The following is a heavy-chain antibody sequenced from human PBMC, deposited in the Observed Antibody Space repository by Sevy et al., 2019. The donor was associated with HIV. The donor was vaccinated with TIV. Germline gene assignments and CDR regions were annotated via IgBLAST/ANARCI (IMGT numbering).Heavy chain of an antibody. D-gene: IGHD3-22*01. J-gene: IGHJ4*02. CDR2: IYPGDSET. CDR1: GYSFTNYW. V-gene: IGHV5-51*01. Sequence: GASLKISCKGSGYSFTNYWIAWVRQMPGKGLEWMGIIYPGDSETRYSPSFQGQVTISADKSISTAYLHWSSLKASDTAMYYCARFYDSSGHFPSDYWGQGTLVTVSS. CDR3: ARFYDSSGHFPSDY.